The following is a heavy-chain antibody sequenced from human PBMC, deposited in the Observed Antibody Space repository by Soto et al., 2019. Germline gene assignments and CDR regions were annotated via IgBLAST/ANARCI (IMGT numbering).Heavy chain of an antibody. J-gene: IGHJ4*01. CDR2: INVNGSDT. CDR3: LNEMGRCCDWSYYFDY. CDR1: AFARSYYT. D-gene: IGHD3-9*01. Sequence: CMRLSGLAGAFARSYYTMQWVRQAPGRGQEYVSAINVNGSDTYIADAVKGRFTISRANSRNTRYLQMCRLRADDTAIYYCLNEMGRCCDWSYYFDYWGRGTLVTVSS. V-gene: IGHV3-64D*06.